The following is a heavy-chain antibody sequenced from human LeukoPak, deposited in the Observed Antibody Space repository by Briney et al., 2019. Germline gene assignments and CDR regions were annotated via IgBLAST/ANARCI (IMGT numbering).Heavy chain of an antibody. D-gene: IGHD6-19*01. CDR1: GFTFSSYA. V-gene: IGHV3-30-3*01. Sequence: GGSLRLSCAASGFTFSSYAMHWVRQAPGKGLEWVAVISYDGSNKYYADSVKGRFTISRDNSKNTLYLQMNSLRAEDTAVYYCASGSSGWFYYYYGMDVWGQGTMVTVSS. J-gene: IGHJ6*02. CDR2: ISYDGSNK. CDR3: ASGSSGWFYYYYGMDV.